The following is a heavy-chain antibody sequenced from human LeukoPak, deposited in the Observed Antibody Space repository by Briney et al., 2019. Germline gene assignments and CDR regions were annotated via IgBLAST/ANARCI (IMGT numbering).Heavy chain of an antibody. CDR1: GVSISSDNW. V-gene: IGHV4/OR15-8*02. J-gene: IGHJ4*02. Sequence: SETLSLTCAVYGVSISSDNWWTWVRQPPGKGLEWIGETHRSGDTKYNPSLNGRVTISMDNSKNQLSLNLISVTAADTAIYFCATRHHSRTFMVPLDSWGQGTLVTVSS. D-gene: IGHD3-10*01. CDR2: THRSGDT. CDR3: ATRHHSRTFMVPLDS.